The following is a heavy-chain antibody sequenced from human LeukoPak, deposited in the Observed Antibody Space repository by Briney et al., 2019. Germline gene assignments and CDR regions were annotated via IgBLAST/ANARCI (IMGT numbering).Heavy chain of an antibody. J-gene: IGHJ6*02. Sequence: GGSLRLSCAASGFTFSSCGMHWVRQAPGKGLEWVAVIWYDGSNKYYADSVKGRFTISRDNSKNTLYLQMNSLRAEDTAVYYCARDSLGRYSSGWYPFWYYYYGMDVWGQGTTVTVSS. CDR1: GFTFSSCG. CDR3: ARDSLGRYSSGWYPFWYYYYGMDV. CDR2: IWYDGSNK. D-gene: IGHD6-19*01. V-gene: IGHV3-33*01.